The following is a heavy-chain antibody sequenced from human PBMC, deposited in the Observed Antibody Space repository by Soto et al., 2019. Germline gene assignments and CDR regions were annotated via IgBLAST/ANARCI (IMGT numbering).Heavy chain of an antibody. D-gene: IGHD3-10*01. Sequence: SGPTLVKPTQTLTLTCTFSGFSLSTSGVGVGWIRQPPGKALEWLALIYWDDDKRYSPSLKSRLTITKDTSKTQVVLTMTNMDPVDTATYYCAHGQTTYYYGSGTYFDYWGQGTLVTVSS. V-gene: IGHV2-5*02. CDR1: GFSLSTSGVG. CDR2: IYWDDDK. CDR3: AHGQTTYYYGSGTYFDY. J-gene: IGHJ4*02.